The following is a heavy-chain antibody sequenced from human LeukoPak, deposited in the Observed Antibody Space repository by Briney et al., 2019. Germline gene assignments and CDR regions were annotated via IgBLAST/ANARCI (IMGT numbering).Heavy chain of an antibody. D-gene: IGHD4-17*01. CDR3: ATPPTVTRNY. J-gene: IGHJ4*02. V-gene: IGHV3-23*01. CDR1: GFTFSSYA. Sequence: GGSLRLSCAASGFTFSSYAMSWVRQAPGKGLEWVSSISGSGGRTHYTDSAKGRFTISRDNSKNTLYLQMNSLRAEDTAVYYCATPPTVTRNYWGQGTLVTVSS. CDR2: ISGSGGRT.